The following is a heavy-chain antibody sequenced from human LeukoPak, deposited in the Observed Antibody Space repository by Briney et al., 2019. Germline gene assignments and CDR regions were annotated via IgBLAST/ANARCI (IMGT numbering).Heavy chain of an antibody. V-gene: IGHV4-59*01. D-gene: IGHD3-10*01. CDR2: IYYSGST. CDR1: GGSISSYY. CDR3: ARGPLWFGELPDDY. J-gene: IGHJ4*02. Sequence: SETLSPTCTVSGGSISSYYWSWIRQPPGKGLEWIGYIYYSGSTNYNPSLKSRVTISVDTSKNQFSRKLSSVTAADTAVYYCARGPLWFGELPDDYWGQGTLVTVSS.